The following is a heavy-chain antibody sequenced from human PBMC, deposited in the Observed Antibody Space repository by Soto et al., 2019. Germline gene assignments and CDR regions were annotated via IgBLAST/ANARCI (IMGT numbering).Heavy chain of an antibody. CDR2: IYTGGST. CDR3: ARDSVGPPGGGSWIMPFDY. V-gene: IGHV4-4*07. CDR1: GGSISNYY. Sequence: SETLSLTCTVSGGSISNYYWSWIRQPAGKGLEWIGRIYTGGSTNYNPSLKSRVTMSTDTSKNQFSLRLTSVTAADTAVYYCARDSVGPPGGGSWIMPFDYWGQGALVTVSS. D-gene: IGHD2-15*01. J-gene: IGHJ4*02.